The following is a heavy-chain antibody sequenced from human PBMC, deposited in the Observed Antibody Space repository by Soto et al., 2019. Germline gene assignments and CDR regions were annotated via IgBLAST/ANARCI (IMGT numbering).Heavy chain of an antibody. J-gene: IGHJ4*02. CDR3: ARWNIRRFDY. CDR2: IYYTGST. Sequence: SETLSLTCTVSGVSISRDYWMWIRQPPGKGLEWIGYIYYTGSTNYNPSLKSRVTISLETSRTRFSLKLNSVTAADTAVYYCARWNIRRFDYWGQGTLVTVSS. CDR1: GVSISRDY. V-gene: IGHV4-59*08. D-gene: IGHD1-1*01.